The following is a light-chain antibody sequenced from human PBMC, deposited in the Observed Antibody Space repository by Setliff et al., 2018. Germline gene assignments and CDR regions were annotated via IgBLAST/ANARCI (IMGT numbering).Light chain of an antibody. CDR2: AVS. Sequence: QSVLTQPASVSGSPGQSITISCSGTGRDVGSYDLVSWYQQHPGKAPKLIIYAVSDRPSGVSHRFSGSKSGNTAYLTISGLRTEDEADYYCNAYASGTTYVFGSGTKV. V-gene: IGLV2-14*03. CDR1: GRDVGSYDL. CDR3: NAYASGTTYV. J-gene: IGLJ1*01.